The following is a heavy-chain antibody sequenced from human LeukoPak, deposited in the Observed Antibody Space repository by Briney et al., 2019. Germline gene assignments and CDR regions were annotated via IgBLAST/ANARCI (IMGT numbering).Heavy chain of an antibody. V-gene: IGHV4-39*01. CDR1: GGSISSSSYY. CDR3: ARGTYGYYMDV. Sequence: SETLSLTCTVSGGSISSSSYYWGWIRQPPGKGLEWIGSMYYSGSTYYNPSLKSRVTISVDTSKNQFSLKLSSVTAADTAVYFCARGTYGYYMDVWGKGTTVTVSS. CDR2: MYYSGST. J-gene: IGHJ6*03. D-gene: IGHD4-17*01.